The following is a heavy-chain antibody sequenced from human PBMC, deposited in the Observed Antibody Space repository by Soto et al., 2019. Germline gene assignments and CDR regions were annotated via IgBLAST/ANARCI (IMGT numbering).Heavy chain of an antibody. Sequence: GASVKVSCKASGGTFSSYAISWVRQAPGQGLEWMGGIIPIFGTANYAQKFQGRVTITADESTSTAYMELSSLRSEDTAVYYCARRYYYDSSGEIDYWGQGTLVTVSS. J-gene: IGHJ4*02. V-gene: IGHV1-69*13. CDR2: IIPIFGTA. CDR1: GGTFSSYA. D-gene: IGHD3-22*01. CDR3: ARRYYYDSSGEIDY.